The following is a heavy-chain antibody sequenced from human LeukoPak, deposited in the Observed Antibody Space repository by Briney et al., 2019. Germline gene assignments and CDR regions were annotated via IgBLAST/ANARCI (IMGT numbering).Heavy chain of an antibody. CDR3: ARAFRALVPAATYYFDY. V-gene: IGHV4-59*11. CDR2: IYYSGST. Sequence: SETLSLTCTVSGGSISSHYWSWIRQPPGKGLEWIGYIYYSGSTNYNPSLKSRVTISVDTSKNQFSLKLSSVTAADTAVYYCARAFRALVPAATYYFDYWGQGTLVTVSS. D-gene: IGHD2-2*01. J-gene: IGHJ4*02. CDR1: GGSISSHY.